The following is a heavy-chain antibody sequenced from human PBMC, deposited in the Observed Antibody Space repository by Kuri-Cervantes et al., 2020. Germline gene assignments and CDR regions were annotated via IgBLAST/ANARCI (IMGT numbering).Heavy chain of an antibody. J-gene: IGHJ4*02. V-gene: IGHV4-31*03. CDR1: GGSISSGGYY. CDR2: IYYSGST. Sequence: SETLSLTCTVSGGSISSGGYYWSWIRQHPGKGLEWIGYIYYSGSTYYNPSLKSRVTISVDTSKNQFSLELSSVTAADTAVYYCARAIHGPFDYWGQGTLVTVSS. D-gene: IGHD5-18*01. CDR3: ARAIHGPFDY.